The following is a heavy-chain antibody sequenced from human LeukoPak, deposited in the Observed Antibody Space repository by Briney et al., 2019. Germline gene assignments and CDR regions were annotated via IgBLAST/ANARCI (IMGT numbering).Heavy chain of an antibody. CDR2: IGGSGENT. CDR1: GFTFNNYN. CDR3: ATKVSGRQYFDY. J-gene: IGHJ4*02. Sequence: GGSLRLSCTASGFTFNNYNMNWVRQAPGRGLEVVSVIGGSGENTWYADSVKGRFTISRDNSKNTLSLEMNSLRAEDTAVYYCATKVSGRQYFDYWGQGTLVTVSS. V-gene: IGHV3-23*01. D-gene: IGHD5/OR15-5a*01.